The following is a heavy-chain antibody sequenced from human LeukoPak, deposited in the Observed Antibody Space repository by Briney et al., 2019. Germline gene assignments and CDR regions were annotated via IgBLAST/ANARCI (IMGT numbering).Heavy chain of an antibody. D-gene: IGHD5-24*01. CDR1: GGSISSYY. J-gene: IGHJ4*02. V-gene: IGHV4-59*01. CDR2: IYYSGST. Sequence: SETLSLTCTVSGGSISSYYWSWIRQPPGKGLEWIGYIYYSGSTNYNPSLKSRVTISVDTSKNQFSLKLSSVTAADTAVYYCAIGARRDGYRGHYFDYWGQGTLVTVSS. CDR3: AIGARRDGYRGHYFDY.